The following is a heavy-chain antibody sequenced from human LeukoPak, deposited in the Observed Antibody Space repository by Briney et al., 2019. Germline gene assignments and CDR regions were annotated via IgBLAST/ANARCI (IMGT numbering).Heavy chain of an antibody. CDR2: IKSKIDGGTT. D-gene: IGHD1-26*01. V-gene: IGHV3-15*07. J-gene: IGHJ2*01. Sequence: PGGSLRLSCAASGFTFSSSAMNWVRQAPGKGLEWVGRIKSKIDGGTTDYAAPVKGRFTFSRDDSKNTLYLQINSLKTEDTAMYYCTTDSGSYGGDWYFDLWGRGTLVTVSS. CDR1: GFTFSSSA. CDR3: TTDSGSYGGDWYFDL.